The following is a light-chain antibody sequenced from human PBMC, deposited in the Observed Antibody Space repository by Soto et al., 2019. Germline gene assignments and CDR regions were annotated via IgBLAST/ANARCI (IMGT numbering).Light chain of an antibody. V-gene: IGKV1-5*03. CDR3: QQYETSYT. Sequence: DIQMTQSPSILSASVGDRVTITCRASQSITTWLAWYQQKPGKAPNLLIYKASNLETGVPSRFSGSGSGTEFTLTISGLQRDDFASYYCQQYETSYTFGQGTTLEIK. CDR1: QSITTW. J-gene: IGKJ2*01. CDR2: KAS.